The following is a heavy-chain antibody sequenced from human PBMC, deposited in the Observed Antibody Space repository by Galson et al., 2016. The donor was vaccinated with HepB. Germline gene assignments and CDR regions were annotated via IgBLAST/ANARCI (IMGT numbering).Heavy chain of an antibody. Sequence: SETLSLTCTVSGGSISGHYWSWIRQPPGKGLGWIGYIYYSLSTNSNPSLKSRVTISADTSKNQFSLQLRSVTAADTAVYYCARHSLLGTLNYWGHGTLVTVSS. CDR1: GGSISGHY. J-gene: IGHJ4*01. CDR2: IYYSLST. V-gene: IGHV4-59*11. D-gene: IGHD1-7*01. CDR3: ARHSLLGTLNY.